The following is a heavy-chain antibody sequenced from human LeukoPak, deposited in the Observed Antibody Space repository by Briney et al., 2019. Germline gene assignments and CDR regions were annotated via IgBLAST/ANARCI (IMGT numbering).Heavy chain of an antibody. CDR1: GFTFSSYS. CDR3: ASPLGYCSSTSCYTSDAFDI. CDR2: ISSSSSYI. J-gene: IGHJ3*02. Sequence: KSGGSLRLSCAASGFTFSSYSMNWVRQAPGKGLEWVSSISSSSSYIYYADSVKGRFTISRDNAKNSLYLQMNSLRAEDTAVYYCASPLGYCSSTSCYTSDAFDIWGQGTMVTVSS. V-gene: IGHV3-21*01. D-gene: IGHD2-2*02.